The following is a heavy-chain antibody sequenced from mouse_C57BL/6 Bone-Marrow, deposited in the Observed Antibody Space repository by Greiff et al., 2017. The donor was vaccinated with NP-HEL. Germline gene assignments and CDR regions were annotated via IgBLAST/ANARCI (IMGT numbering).Heavy chain of an antibody. V-gene: IGHV2-2*01. D-gene: IGHD2-5*01. Sequence: QVQLKQSGPGLVQPSQSLSITCTVSGFSLTSYGVHWVRQSPGKGLEWLGVIWSGGSTDYNAAFISRLSISKDNSKSQVFVKMNSLQADDTAIYDCARGDYSNPYYAMDYWGQGTSVTVSS. CDR3: ARGDYSNPYYAMDY. CDR1: GFSLTSYG. J-gene: IGHJ4*01. CDR2: IWSGGST.